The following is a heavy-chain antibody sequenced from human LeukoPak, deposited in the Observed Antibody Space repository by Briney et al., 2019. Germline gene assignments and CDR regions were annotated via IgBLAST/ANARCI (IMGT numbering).Heavy chain of an antibody. D-gene: IGHD6-13*01. CDR3: AKDFYSSSWYCSFDY. CDR1: GFTFSTFA. J-gene: IGHJ4*02. CDR2: IFPSGGEI. V-gene: IGHV3-23*01. Sequence: GGSLRLSCAASGFTFSTFAMIWVRQPPGKGLEWVSSIFPSGGEIHYADSVRGRFTISRDNSKNTLYLQMNSLIAEDTAVYYCAKDFYSSSWYCSFDYWGQGTLVTVSS.